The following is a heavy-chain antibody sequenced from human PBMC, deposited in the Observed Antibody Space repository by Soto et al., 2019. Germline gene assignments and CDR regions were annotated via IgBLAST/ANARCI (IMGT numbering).Heavy chain of an antibody. J-gene: IGHJ4*02. Sequence: SETLCLTCTVSGGSISSYYWSWIRQPPGKGLEWIGYIYYSGSTNYSPSLRSRVSISVDTSKNEFSLRLSSVTAADTAVYFCARSVAVPGAHIDYWGQGTQVTVSS. CDR3: ARSVAVPGAHIDY. CDR1: GGSISSYY. CDR2: IYYSGST. D-gene: IGHD6-19*01. V-gene: IGHV4-59*01.